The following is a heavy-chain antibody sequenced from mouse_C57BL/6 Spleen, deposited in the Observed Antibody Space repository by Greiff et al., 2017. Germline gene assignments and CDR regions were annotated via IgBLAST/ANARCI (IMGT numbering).Heavy chain of an antibody. CDR1: GFSLTSYG. CDR2: IWSDGST. V-gene: IGHV2-6*03. Sequence: QVQLKESGPGLVAPSQSLSITCTVSGFSLTSYGVHWVRQPPGKGLEWLVVIWSDGSTTYNSALKSRLSISKYNSKSQVFLKMNSLQTDDTAMYYCARPLRPGTYYSMDYWGKGTSVTVSS. J-gene: IGHJ4*01. D-gene: IGHD4-1*01. CDR3: ARPLRPGTYYSMDY.